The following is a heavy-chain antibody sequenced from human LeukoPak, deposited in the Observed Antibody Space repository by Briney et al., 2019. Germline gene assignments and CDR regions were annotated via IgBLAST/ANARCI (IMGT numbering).Heavy chain of an antibody. J-gene: IGHJ3*02. D-gene: IGHD3-10*01. Sequence: GESLKISCKGSGYSFPNYWIGWVRRMPGKGLEWIGIIYPGDSDTTYSPSFQGQVTISVDKSISTAYLQWSSLKASDTAMYYRARPITMVRGLMGGFHIWGQGTMVTVSS. CDR1: GYSFPNYW. CDR2: IYPGDSDT. CDR3: ARPITMVRGLMGGFHI. V-gene: IGHV5-51*01.